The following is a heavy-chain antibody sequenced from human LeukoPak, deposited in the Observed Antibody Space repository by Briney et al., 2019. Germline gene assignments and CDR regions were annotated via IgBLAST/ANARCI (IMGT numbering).Heavy chain of an antibody. Sequence: GGSLRLSCEASGFIFSSYGFHWVRQAPGKGLEWVTLISHDGRNQYYGQSVKGRFTISRDNSKNTLYLQMNSLRAEDTAVYYCARESRVRYCSGGSCYGEYFQHWGQGTLVTVSS. J-gene: IGHJ1*01. V-gene: IGHV3-30*03. D-gene: IGHD2-15*01. CDR2: ISHDGRNQ. CDR3: ARESRVRYCSGGSCYGEYFQH. CDR1: GFIFSSYG.